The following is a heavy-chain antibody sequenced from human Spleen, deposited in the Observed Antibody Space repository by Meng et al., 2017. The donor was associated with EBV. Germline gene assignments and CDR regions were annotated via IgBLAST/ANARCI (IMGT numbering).Heavy chain of an antibody. J-gene: IGHJ4*01. CDR2: INAGNGIT. Sequence: QVQLVQSGAEVKKAGASVKVSCRASGYTFTTYALHWVRHAPGQSLEWVGWINAGNGITKYSQKFQDRVTISRDTSANTAYMELRSLRSEDTAVYYCARGIGVVGTGYLWGQGSLVTVSS. D-gene: IGHD6-19*01. CDR3: ARGIGVVGTGYL. V-gene: IGHV1-3*01. CDR1: GYTFTTYA.